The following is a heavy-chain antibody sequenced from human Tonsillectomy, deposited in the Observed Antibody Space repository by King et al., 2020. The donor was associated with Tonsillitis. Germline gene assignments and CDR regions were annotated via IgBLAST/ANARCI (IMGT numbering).Heavy chain of an antibody. V-gene: IGHV3-23*04. D-gene: IGHD3-22*01. CDR1: GFTFSSYA. J-gene: IGHJ3*01. CDR2: SSGDGGET. Sequence: VQLVESGGGLVQPGGSVRLSCAASGFTFSSYAIHWVRQAPGKGLEWVSGSSGDGGETHYADSVKGRFTISRDPSKNTVYLQMNSLRAEDTAVYYCAKSSGFYSGDFHFWGQGTVVIVSS. CDR3: AKSSGFYSGDFHF.